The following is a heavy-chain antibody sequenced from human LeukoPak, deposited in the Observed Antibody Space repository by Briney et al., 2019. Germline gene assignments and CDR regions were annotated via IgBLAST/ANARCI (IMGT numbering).Heavy chain of an antibody. CDR2: IYTSGST. J-gene: IGHJ6*03. Sequence: SQTLSLTCTVSGGSISSGSYYWSWLRQPAGKGLEWIGRIYTSGSTNYNPSLKSRVTISVDTSKNQFSLKLSSVTAADTAVYYCAREEDYYYYMDVWGKGTTVTVSS. CDR3: AREEDYYYYMDV. CDR1: GGSISSGSYY. V-gene: IGHV4-61*02.